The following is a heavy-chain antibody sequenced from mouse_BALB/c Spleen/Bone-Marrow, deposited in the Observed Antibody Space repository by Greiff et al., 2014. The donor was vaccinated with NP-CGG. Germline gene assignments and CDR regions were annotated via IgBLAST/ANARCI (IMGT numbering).Heavy chain of an antibody. CDR2: INPSSGYA. Sequence: VQLQQSAVELARPGASVKMSCKASGYTFTVYTMHWVKQWPGQGLEWIGYINPSSGYAEYNQNFKDKTALTADKSSSAAYMQLSSLTSEDSAVYYCARWGYGSLGFAYWGQGTLVTVSA. CDR1: GYTFTVYT. J-gene: IGHJ3*01. D-gene: IGHD2-10*02. V-gene: IGHV1-4*02. CDR3: ARWGYGSLGFAY.